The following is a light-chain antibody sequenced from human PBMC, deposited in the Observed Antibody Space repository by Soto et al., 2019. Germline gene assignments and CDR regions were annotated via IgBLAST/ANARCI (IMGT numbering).Light chain of an antibody. J-gene: IGKJ1*01. CDR1: QSVLYSSYNKNY. CDR2: WAS. V-gene: IGKV4-1*01. CDR3: QQYYSSPWT. Sequence: DIVMTQSPDSLAVSLGERATINCKSSQSVLYSSYNKNYLVWYQQKPGQPPKLLIYWASTRESGVPDRFSGSGSGTDFTLTISSLQAEDVAVYYCQQYYSSPWTFGQGTKVEIK.